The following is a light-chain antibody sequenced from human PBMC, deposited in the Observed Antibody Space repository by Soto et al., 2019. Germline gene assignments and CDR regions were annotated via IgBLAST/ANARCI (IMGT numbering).Light chain of an antibody. J-gene: IGKJ1*01. CDR3: QQYISFPKT. Sequence: DIQMTQSPPTLPAFVGDTVTTTCRASQSVSSWLAWYQQKPGTAPNLLLYDASSLASGVPSRFSGSGSGTKFTLTIRSLQPDDFATYYCQQYISFPKTFGQGTKVEMK. CDR1: QSVSSW. CDR2: DAS. V-gene: IGKV1-5*01.